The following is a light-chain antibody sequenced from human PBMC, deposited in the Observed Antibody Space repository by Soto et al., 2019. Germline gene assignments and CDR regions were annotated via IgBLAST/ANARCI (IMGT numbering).Light chain of an antibody. CDR2: GAS. CDR1: QSVSSN. Sequence: EIVMTQSPATLSVSPGERATLSCRASQSVSSNLAWYQQKPGQAPSLLIYGASTRATGTPARFSGSGSGTEFTRPIPSLQADHFAVYCNHPSIRSLFPFGGAT. CDR3: HPSIRSLFP. V-gene: IGKV3-15*01. J-gene: IGKJ4*01.